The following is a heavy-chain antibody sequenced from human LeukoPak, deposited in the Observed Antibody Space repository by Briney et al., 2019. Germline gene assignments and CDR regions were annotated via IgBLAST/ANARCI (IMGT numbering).Heavy chain of an antibody. D-gene: IGHD3-16*01. V-gene: IGHV3-9*03. Sequence: PGRSLRLSCVGSGFMFEDYVMHWVRQPPGKGLEWVAGISWDSDLIGYGDSVKGRFTISRDNDRKTLHLQMNSLRLEDMAFYYCSKSPSLTLGGGYLDSWGQGTLVAVSS. J-gene: IGHJ4*02. CDR3: SKSPSLTLGGGYLDS. CDR2: ISWDSDLI. CDR1: GFMFEDYV.